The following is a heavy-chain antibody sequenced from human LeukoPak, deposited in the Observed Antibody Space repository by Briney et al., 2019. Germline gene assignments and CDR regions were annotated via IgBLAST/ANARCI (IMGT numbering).Heavy chain of an antibody. Sequence: SETLSLTCAVYGGSFSGYYWSWIRQPPGKGLEWIGEINHSGSTNYNPSLRSRVTISVDTSNNQFSLRLGSVTAADTAIYHCARHCCSAPSKRVFDIWGQGTMVTASS. V-gene: IGHV4-34*01. D-gene: IGHD2-2*01. J-gene: IGHJ3*02. CDR1: GGSFSGYY. CDR2: INHSGST. CDR3: ARHCCSAPSKRVFDI.